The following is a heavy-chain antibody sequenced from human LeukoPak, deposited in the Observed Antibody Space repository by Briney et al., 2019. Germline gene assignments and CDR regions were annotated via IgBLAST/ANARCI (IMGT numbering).Heavy chain of an antibody. CDR2: IYYNGNT. V-gene: IGHV4-59*12. CDR1: GGSISSYY. J-gene: IGHJ5*02. Sequence: PSETLSLTCTVSGGSISSYYWSWIRQPPGKGLEWIGYIYYNGNTNYNPSLKSRVTISVDTSKNQFSLKLNSVTAADTAVYYCARVVAAAGNNWFDPWGQGTLVTVSS. CDR3: ARVVAAAGNNWFDP. D-gene: IGHD6-25*01.